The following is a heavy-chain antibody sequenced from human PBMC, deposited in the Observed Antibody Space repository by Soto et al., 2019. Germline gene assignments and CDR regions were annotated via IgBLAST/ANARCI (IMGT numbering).Heavy chain of an antibody. D-gene: IGHD2-2*01. J-gene: IGHJ6*02. CDR2: IWNDGNGY. Sequence: QVQLVESGGGVVQPGRSLRLSCAASGFNFNNYGMHWVRQAPGKGLEWVAVIWNDGNGYYYANSVKGRFTISRDNSKNTLFLKMGSLRAEARAGNYWARGQFPPPPGGAPAARGGMDAWGRGTPVAVP. CDR3: ARGQFPPPPGGAPAARGGMDA. CDR1: GFNFNNYG. V-gene: IGHV3-33*01.